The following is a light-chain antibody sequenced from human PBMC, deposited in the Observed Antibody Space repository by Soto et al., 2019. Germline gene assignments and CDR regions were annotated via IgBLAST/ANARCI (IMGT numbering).Light chain of an antibody. Sequence: QSVLTQPPSASGTPGQRVAISCSGGSSDIGSNPVNWYLHLPGAAPKLLIYRDNQRPSGVPDRFSGSKSGTSTSLTISGLHSADEADYFCSAWDASIYGPVFGGGTKLTVL. V-gene: IGLV1-44*01. CDR2: RDN. J-gene: IGLJ2*01. CDR1: SSDIGSNP. CDR3: SAWDASIYGPV.